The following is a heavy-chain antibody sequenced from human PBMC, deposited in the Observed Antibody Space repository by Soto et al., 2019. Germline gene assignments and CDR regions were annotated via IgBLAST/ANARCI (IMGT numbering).Heavy chain of an antibody. CDR1: GYTFTSYG. V-gene: IGHV1-18*01. Sequence: ASVKVSCKASGYTFTSYGISWVRQAPGQGLEWMGWISAYNGNTNYAQKLQGRVTMTTDTSTSTAYMELRSLRSDDTAVYYCAMGPYPLYDSSGYYTDAFDIWGQGTMVTVSS. D-gene: IGHD3-22*01. J-gene: IGHJ3*02. CDR2: ISAYNGNT. CDR3: AMGPYPLYDSSGYYTDAFDI.